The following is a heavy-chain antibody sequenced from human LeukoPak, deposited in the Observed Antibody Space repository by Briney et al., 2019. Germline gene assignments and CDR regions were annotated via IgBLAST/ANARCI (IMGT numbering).Heavy chain of an antibody. CDR3: ARVSITIFGVIRYYMDV. CDR2: IKQDGSEK. V-gene: IGHV3-7*01. CDR1: GFTFSRYW. Sequence: GGSLRLSCAASGFTFSRYWMSWVRQPPGKGLEWVANIKQDGSEKYYVDSVKGRFTISRDNAKNSLYLQMNSLRAEDTAIYYCARVSITIFGVIRYYMDVWGKGTTVTVSS. D-gene: IGHD3-3*01. J-gene: IGHJ6*03.